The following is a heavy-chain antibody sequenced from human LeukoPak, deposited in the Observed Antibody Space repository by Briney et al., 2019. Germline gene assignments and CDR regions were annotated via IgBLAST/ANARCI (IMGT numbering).Heavy chain of an antibody. J-gene: IGHJ4*02. Sequence: GGSLRLSCAASGFTVSSNYMNWVRQAPGKGLEWVSVIYSGGSTYYADSVKGRFTVSRDNSKNTLYLQMNSLRAEDTAVYYCARSRYGTTWSSSWEFDYWGQGTLVTVSS. CDR3: ARSRYGTTWSSSWEFDY. V-gene: IGHV3-66*01. D-gene: IGHD6-13*01. CDR2: IYSGGST. CDR1: GFTVSSNY.